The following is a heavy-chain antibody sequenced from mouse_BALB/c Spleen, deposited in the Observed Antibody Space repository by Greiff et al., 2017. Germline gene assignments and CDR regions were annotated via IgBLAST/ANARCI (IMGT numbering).Heavy chain of an antibody. D-gene: IGHD1-1*01. V-gene: IGHV5-6-5*01. CDR1: GFTFSSYA. J-gene: IGHJ1*01. Sequence: EVQRVESGGGLVKPGGSLKLSCAASGFTFSSYAMSWVRQTPEKRLEWVASISSGGSTYYPDSVKGRFTISRDNARNILYLQMSSLRSEDTAMYYCAKNYYGSSHWYFDVWGAGTTVTVSS. CDR3: AKNYYGSSHWYFDV. CDR2: ISSGGST.